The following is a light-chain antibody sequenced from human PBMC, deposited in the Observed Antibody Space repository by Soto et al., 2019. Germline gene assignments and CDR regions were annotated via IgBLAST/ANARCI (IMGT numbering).Light chain of an antibody. V-gene: IGLV1-44*01. Sequence: QPVLTQPPSASGTPGQRVTISCSGSSSNIGTNAVNWYQHLPGTAPKLLIYDNNQRPSGVPDRFSGSKSGTSASLAISGLQSEDEADYYCAAWDDSLNGLWVFGGGTQLTVL. J-gene: IGLJ3*02. CDR3: AAWDDSLNGLWV. CDR2: DNN. CDR1: SSNIGTNA.